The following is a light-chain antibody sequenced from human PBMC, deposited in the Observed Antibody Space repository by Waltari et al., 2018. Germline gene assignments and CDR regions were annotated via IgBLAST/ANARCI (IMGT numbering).Light chain of an antibody. Sequence: DIQSTQSPSFMSASLGARVTVTCRASQSINNFLAWYQQKPGEAPKLLIHAASTLQRGVPSRFRGTGSGTEFILTISSLQPEDFATYYCQQVNSYPLTFGGGTTVEMK. CDR2: AAS. J-gene: IGKJ4*01. CDR3: QQVNSYPLT. V-gene: IGKV1-9*01. CDR1: QSINNF.